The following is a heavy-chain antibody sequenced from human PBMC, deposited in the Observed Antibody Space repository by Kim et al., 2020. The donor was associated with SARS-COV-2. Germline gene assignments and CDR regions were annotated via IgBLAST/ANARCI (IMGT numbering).Heavy chain of an antibody. V-gene: IGHV1-2*02. D-gene: IGHD2-21*02. CDR2: GGT. Sequence: GGTNYAQKFQGRVSMTRDTSISTAYMGLSRLRSDDTAVYYCASRGDSFDYWGQGTLVTVSS. J-gene: IGHJ4*02. CDR3: ASRGDSFDY.